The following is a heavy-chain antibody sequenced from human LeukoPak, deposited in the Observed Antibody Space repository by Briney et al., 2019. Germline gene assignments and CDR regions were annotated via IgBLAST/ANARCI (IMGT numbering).Heavy chain of an antibody. Sequence: PSETLSLTCTVSGGSISSSSYYWGWIRQPPGKGLEWIGTMYYSGSTNYNPSLKSRVTISVDTSKNQFSLKLSSVTAADTAVYYCARGGGVWYYYDSSDHCFDYWGQGTLVTVSS. CDR2: MYYSGST. CDR3: ARGGGVWYYYDSSDHCFDY. V-gene: IGHV4-39*07. J-gene: IGHJ4*02. D-gene: IGHD3-22*01. CDR1: GGSISSSSYY.